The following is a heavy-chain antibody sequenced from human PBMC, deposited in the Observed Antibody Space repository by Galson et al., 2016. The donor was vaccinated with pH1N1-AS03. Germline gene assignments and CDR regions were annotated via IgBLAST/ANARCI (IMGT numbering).Heavy chain of an antibody. CDR1: RFTFRTFS. Sequence: LRLSCAASRFTFRTFSIYWVRQAPGKGLEYVSGISDNGINTYYADPVKARFTISRDKSKNTVYLQMSSLRTEDTAVYYCIKEGNRLQSRRSDAFDIWGRGTMVTVSS. J-gene: IGHJ3*02. CDR2: ISDNGINT. V-gene: IGHV3-64D*06. CDR3: IKEGNRLQSRRSDAFDI. D-gene: IGHD5-18*01.